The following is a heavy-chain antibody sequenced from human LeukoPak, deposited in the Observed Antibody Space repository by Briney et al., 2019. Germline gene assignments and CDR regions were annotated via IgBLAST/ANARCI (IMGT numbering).Heavy chain of an antibody. Sequence: PSETLSLTCTVSGGSVSSGSYYWSWIRQPPGKGLEWIGYIYYSGSTNYNPSLKSRLTISVDTSKNQFSLKLSSVTAADTAVYYYARAPLTTVNRGGMDVWGKGTTVTVSS. CDR3: ARAPLTTVNRGGMDV. D-gene: IGHD4-17*01. CDR2: IYYSGST. V-gene: IGHV4-61*01. CDR1: GGSVSSGSYY. J-gene: IGHJ6*04.